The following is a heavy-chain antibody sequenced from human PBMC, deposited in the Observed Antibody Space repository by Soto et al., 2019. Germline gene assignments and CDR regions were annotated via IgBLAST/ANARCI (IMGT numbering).Heavy chain of an antibody. CDR2: IYTSGST. V-gene: IGHV4-4*07. D-gene: IGHD3-16*01. Sequence: QVQLQESGPGLVKPSETLSLTCTVSGGSISSYYWSWIRQPAGKGLEWIGRIYTSGSTNYNPSLKSRVTMSVDKSKNQFSLKLSSVTAADTAVYYCARDQRLAQYYVDYWAREPWSPSPQ. CDR1: GGSISSYY. CDR3: ARDQRLAQYYVDY. J-gene: IGHJ4*02.